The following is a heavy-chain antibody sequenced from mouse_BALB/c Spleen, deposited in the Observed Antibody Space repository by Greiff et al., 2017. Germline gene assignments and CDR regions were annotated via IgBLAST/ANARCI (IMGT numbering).Heavy chain of an antibody. CDR2: IYPSDSYT. D-gene: IGHD2-3*01. CDR1: GYTFTSYW. Sequence: QVQLQQPGAELVRPGASVKLSCKASGYTFTSYWINWVKQRPGQGLEWIGNIYPSDSYTNYNQKFKDKATLTVDKSSSTAYMQLSSPTSEDSAVYYCTRFDGYYGFAYWGQGTLVTVSA. J-gene: IGHJ3*01. V-gene: IGHV1-69*02. CDR3: TRFDGYYGFAY.